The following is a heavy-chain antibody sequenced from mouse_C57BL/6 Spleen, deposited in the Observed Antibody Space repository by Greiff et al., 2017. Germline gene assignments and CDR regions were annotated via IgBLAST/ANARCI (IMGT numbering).Heavy chain of an antibody. V-gene: IGHV14-2*01. CDR2: IDPEDGET. J-gene: IGHJ4*01. Sequence: VQLQQSGAELVKPGASVKLSCTASGFNIKDYYMHWVKQRTEQGLEWIGRIDPEDGETKYASKFQGKATITADTSSNTAYLQLSSLTSEDTAVYYCARGDDYPLAMDYWGQGTSVTVSS. CDR3: ARGDDYPLAMDY. CDR1: GFNIKDYY. D-gene: IGHD2-4*01.